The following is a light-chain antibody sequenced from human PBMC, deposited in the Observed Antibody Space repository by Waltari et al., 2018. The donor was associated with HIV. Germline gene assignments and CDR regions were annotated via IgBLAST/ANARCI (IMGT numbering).Light chain of an antibody. CDR2: GNN. J-gene: IGLJ2*01. CDR1: RSNIGASYD. CDR3: QSYDSNLSGLV. Sequence: HSVLTQPPSVSGAPGQKVTIPCTGSRSNIGASYDVPWYQQVPGTAPRLLIHGNNYRPSGVPDRFSASRSGTSASLAITGLQADDEADYYCQSYDSNLSGLVFGGGTKLTVL. V-gene: IGLV1-40*01.